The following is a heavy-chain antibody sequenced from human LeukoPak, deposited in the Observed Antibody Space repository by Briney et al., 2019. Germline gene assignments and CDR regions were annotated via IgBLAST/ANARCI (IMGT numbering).Heavy chain of an antibody. V-gene: IGHV3-30*02. CDR2: IRYDGSNK. CDR1: GFTFSSYG. CDR3: AKDLSPAADGTYFDF. Sequence: GGSLRLSCAASGFTFSSYGFHWVRQAPGKGLEWVTFIRYDGSNKYYTDSVKGRFTISRDNSKNMLYLQMTSLRLEDTALYYCAKDLSPAADGTYFDFWGQGTLVTVSS. D-gene: IGHD6-13*01. J-gene: IGHJ4*02.